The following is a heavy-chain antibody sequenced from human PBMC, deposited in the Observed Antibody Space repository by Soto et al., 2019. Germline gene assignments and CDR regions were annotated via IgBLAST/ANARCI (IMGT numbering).Heavy chain of an antibody. CDR1: GFTFSSFW. D-gene: IGHD1-26*01. Sequence: GGSLRLSCAASGFTFSSFWVSWVRQTPGKGLEWVAHTNEDGSDKYYVDSVKGRFTISRDNPKNSLSLQMNSLRADDTALYYCVSWSSGNYGPHYNYWGQGA. CDR3: VSWSSGNYGPHYNY. CDR2: TNEDGSDK. J-gene: IGHJ4*02. V-gene: IGHV3-7*01.